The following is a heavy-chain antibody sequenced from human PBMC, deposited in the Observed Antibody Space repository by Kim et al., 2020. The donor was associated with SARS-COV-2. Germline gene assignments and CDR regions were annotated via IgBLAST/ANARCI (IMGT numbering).Heavy chain of an antibody. J-gene: IGHJ4*02. CDR3: ARVPGVGYFDWSVPDNSY. Sequence: SVKVSCKASGGTFSSYAISWVRQAPGQGLEWMGGIIPIFGTANYAQKFQGRVTITADESTSTAYMELSSLRSEDTAVYYCARVPGVGYFDWSVPDNSYWGQGTLVTVSS. V-gene: IGHV1-69*13. D-gene: IGHD3-9*01. CDR2: IIPIFGTA. CDR1: GGTFSSYA.